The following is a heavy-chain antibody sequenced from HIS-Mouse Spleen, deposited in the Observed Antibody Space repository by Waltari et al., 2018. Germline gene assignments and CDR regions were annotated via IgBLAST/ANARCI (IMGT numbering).Heavy chain of an antibody. CDR1: GFTFGDYA. J-gene: IGHJ3*02. D-gene: IGHD5-18*01. V-gene: IGHV3-49*03. CDR2: IRSKAYGGTT. Sequence: EVQLVESGGGLVQPGRSLRLSCTASGFTFGDYAMSWLRQAPGKGLEWVGFIRSKAYGGTTEYAASVKGRFTISRDDSKSIAYLQMNSLKTEDTAVYYCTRNVDTAMVTAFDIWGQGTMVTVSS. CDR3: TRNVDTAMVTAFDI.